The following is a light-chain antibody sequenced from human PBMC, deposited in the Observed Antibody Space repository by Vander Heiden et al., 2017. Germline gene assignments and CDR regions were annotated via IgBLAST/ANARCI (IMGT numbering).Light chain of an antibody. CDR3: QQRSNWPPT. V-gene: IGKV3-11*01. Sequence: EIVLKQPPATLSLSPGERATLSCRASQSVSTYLAWYQQKPGQAPRLLIYDASNRATGIPARFSGSGSGTDFTLTISSLEPEDFAVYYCQQRSNWPPTFGGGTKVEIK. CDR1: QSVSTY. CDR2: DAS. J-gene: IGKJ4*01.